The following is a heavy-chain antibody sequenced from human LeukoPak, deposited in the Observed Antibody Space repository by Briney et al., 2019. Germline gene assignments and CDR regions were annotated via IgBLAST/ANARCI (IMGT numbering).Heavy chain of an antibody. CDR2: ISSGGTTI. Sequence: GGSLRLSCAASGFTFSEYEMNWVRRAPGKGLEWVSDISSGGTTIFYADSVKGRFTISRDNAKNSLYPQMNSLRDEDTAIYYCTRGLVVWGQGALVTVSS. CDR3: TRGLVV. J-gene: IGHJ4*02. CDR1: GFTFSEYE. D-gene: IGHD2-2*01. V-gene: IGHV3-48*03.